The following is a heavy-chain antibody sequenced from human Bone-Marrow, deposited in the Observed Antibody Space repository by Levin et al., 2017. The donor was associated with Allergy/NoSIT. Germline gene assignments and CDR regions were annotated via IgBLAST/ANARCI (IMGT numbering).Heavy chain of an antibody. Sequence: TLSLTCTFSGFSLNTRGMCVSWIRQPPGKALEWLAIIDWDDDKYYTTSLKTRLTISKDTSKNQVVLTMTNMDPVDTATYYCARTQSSSNDYWGQGTLVTVSS. D-gene: IGHD6-13*01. CDR1: GFSLNTRGMC. CDR3: ARTQSSSNDY. J-gene: IGHJ4*02. V-gene: IGHV2-70*01. CDR2: IDWDDDK.